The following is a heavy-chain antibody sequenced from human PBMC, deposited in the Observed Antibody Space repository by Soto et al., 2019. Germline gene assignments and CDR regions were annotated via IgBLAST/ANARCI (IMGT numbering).Heavy chain of an antibody. D-gene: IGHD6-13*01. CDR1: GYSFSSHA. Sequence: QVQLEQSGSEVKKSGSSVKVSCKASGYSFSSHAITWVRQAPGQGLEWMGGIIPVFGTPSYAQKFQGRVTISADKSTNTSYLAVRSLRSEDTAVYYCARGGALSTSWYWGDGLDSWGQGTQVTVSS. V-gene: IGHV1-69*06. CDR2: IIPVFGTP. CDR3: ARGGALSTSWYWGDGLDS. J-gene: IGHJ4*02.